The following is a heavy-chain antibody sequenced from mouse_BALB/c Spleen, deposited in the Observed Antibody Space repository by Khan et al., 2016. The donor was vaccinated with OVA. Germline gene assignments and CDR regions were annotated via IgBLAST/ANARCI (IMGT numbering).Heavy chain of an antibody. Sequence: EVKLQESGPGLVKPSQSLSLTCTVTGYSITSDYAWNWIRQFPGNKLEWMGFISSSGNTKYNPSLKSRISITRDTSKNQFFLQLNSVTTEYTATYYCARVYGGDFDYWGQGTTLTVSS. CDR3: ARVYGGDFDY. CDR1: GYSITSDYA. D-gene: IGHD1-1*01. CDR2: ISSSGNT. J-gene: IGHJ2*01. V-gene: IGHV3-2*02.